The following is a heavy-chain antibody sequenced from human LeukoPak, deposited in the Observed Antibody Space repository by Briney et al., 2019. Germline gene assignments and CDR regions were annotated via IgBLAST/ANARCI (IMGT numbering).Heavy chain of an antibody. D-gene: IGHD2-8*01. V-gene: IGHV1-18*01. CDR1: GYTFTSYG. CDR3: ARDIYCTNGVCYHDY. J-gene: IGHJ4*02. Sequence: ASVKVSCKASGYTFTSYGISWVRQAPGQGLEWMGWIGAYNGNTNYAQKLQGRVTMTTDTSTSTAYMELRSLRSDDTAVYYCARDIYCTNGVCYHDYWGQGTLVTVSS. CDR2: IGAYNGNT.